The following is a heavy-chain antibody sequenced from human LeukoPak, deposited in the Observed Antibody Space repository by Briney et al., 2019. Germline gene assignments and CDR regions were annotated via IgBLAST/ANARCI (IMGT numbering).Heavy chain of an antibody. Sequence: GGSLTLSCAASGFTFSSYAMSWVRQAPGKGLEWVSAISGSGGSTYYADSVKRRFTISRDNSKNTLYLQMNSLRAEDTAGYYCAKEPVGITMVRGGIWGQGTLVTVSS. CDR2: ISGSGGST. D-gene: IGHD3-10*01. J-gene: IGHJ4*02. V-gene: IGHV3-23*01. CDR1: GFTFSSYA. CDR3: AKEPVGITMVRGGI.